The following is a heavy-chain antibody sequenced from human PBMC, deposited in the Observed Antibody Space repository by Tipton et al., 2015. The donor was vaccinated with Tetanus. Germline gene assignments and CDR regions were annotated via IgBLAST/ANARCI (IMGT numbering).Heavy chain of an antibody. Sequence: GLVKPSETLSLSCTVSGGSTHSHYWSWIRQSAAKGLEWIGRIYSGGTTNYSPSLKSRVAISMDTSKNQVSLRLTSVTAADTAVYSCAGGLVRWYEPWGRGTLVSVSS. D-gene: IGHD3-10*01. CDR2: IYSGGTT. CDR1: GGSTHSHY. V-gene: IGHV4-4*07. J-gene: IGHJ5*02. CDR3: AGGLVRWYEP.